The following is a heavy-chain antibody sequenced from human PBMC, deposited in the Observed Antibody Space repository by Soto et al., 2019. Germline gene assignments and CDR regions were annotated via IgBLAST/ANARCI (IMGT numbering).Heavy chain of an antibody. CDR3: ARSPYSVSYLAYFAY. J-gene: IGHJ4*02. V-gene: IGHV3-30*03. CDR2: ISYDGSNK. CDR1: GFTFSSYG. D-gene: IGHD1-26*01. Sequence: QVQLVESGGGVVQPGRSLRLSCAASGFTFSSYGMHWVRQAPGKGLVWVAVISYDGSNKYYADSVKGRFTMSRDKSKNTPYLQMNSLRAEDTAVYYCARSPYSVSYLAYFAYWGQGTLVTVSS.